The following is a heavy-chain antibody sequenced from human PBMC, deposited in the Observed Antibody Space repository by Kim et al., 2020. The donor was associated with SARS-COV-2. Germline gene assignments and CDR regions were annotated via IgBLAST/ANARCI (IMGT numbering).Heavy chain of an antibody. V-gene: IGHV3-73*01. D-gene: IGHD6-6*01. Sequence: GGSLRLSCAASGFTFSGSAMHWVRQASGKGLEWVGRIRSKANSYATAYAASVKGRFTISRDDSKNTAYLQMNSLKTEDTAVYYCTRFEYSSSEGVCDYWGQGTLVTVSS. CDR3: TRFEYSSSEGVCDY. J-gene: IGHJ4*02. CDR1: GFTFSGSA. CDR2: IRSKANSYAT.